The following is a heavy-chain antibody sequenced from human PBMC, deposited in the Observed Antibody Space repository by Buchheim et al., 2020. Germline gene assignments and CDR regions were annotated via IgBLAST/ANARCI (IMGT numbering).Heavy chain of an antibody. V-gene: IGHV3-30-3*01. CDR1: GFTFSGYA. CDR2: ISYDGSNK. J-gene: IGHJ6*02. Sequence: QVQLVESGGGVVQPGRSLRLSCAASGFTFSGYAMHWVRQAPGKGLEWVAVISYDGSNKYYADSVKGRFTISRDNSKNTLYLQMNSLRAEDTAVYYCARVYDYGDYYYYGMDVWGQGTT. CDR3: ARVYDYGDYYYYGMDV. D-gene: IGHD4-17*01.